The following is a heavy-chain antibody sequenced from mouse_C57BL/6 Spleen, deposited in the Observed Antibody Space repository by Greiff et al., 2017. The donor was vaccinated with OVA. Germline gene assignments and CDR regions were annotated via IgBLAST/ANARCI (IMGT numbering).Heavy chain of an antibody. Sequence: VQLKQPGAELVMPGASVKLSCKASGYTFTSYWMHWVKQRPGQGLEWIGEIDPSDSYTNYNQKFKGKSTLTVDKSSSTAYMQLSSLTSEDSAVYYCARSSNSWFAYWGQGTLVTVSA. V-gene: IGHV1-69*01. CDR2: IDPSDSYT. J-gene: IGHJ3*01. D-gene: IGHD2-5*01. CDR1: GYTFTSYW. CDR3: ARSSNSWFAY.